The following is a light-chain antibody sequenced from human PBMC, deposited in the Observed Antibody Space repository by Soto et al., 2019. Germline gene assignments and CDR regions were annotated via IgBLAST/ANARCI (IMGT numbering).Light chain of an antibody. CDR1: RSLVYRDGNIY. V-gene: IGKV2-30*01. J-gene: IGKJ5*01. CDR2: KVS. Sequence: DVVMTQSPLSLPVTLGQPASISCRSGRSLVYRDGNIYVNWFQQRPGQSPRRLIYKVSNRDSGVPDRFSGSGAGTDFTLTISRVEAEDVGVYYCMQGTHWPITFDRGTRLEIK. CDR3: MQGTHWPIT.